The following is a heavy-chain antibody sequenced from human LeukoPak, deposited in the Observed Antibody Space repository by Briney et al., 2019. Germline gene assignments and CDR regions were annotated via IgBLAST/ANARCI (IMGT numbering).Heavy chain of an antibody. V-gene: IGHV4-34*01. Sequence: SETLSLTCAVYGGSFSGYYWSWIRQPPGKGLEWIGEINHSGSTNYNPSLKSRVTISVDTSKNQFSLKLSSVTAADTAIYYCARHQPNGYNYLAYWGQGTLVTVSS. J-gene: IGHJ4*02. CDR2: INHSGST. D-gene: IGHD5-12*01. CDR3: ARHQPNGYNYLAY. CDR1: GGSFSGYY.